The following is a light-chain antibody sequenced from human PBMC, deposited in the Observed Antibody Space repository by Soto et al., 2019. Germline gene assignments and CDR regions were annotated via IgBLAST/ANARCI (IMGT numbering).Light chain of an antibody. CDR1: QSVSSSD. V-gene: IGKV3-20*01. CDR2: DAS. CDR3: QQYGGMWT. J-gene: IGKJ1*01. Sequence: EIVLKRSPGTLSLSQLEIATLSFMASQSVSSSDLAWYQQKPGQAPRLLIYDASRRATDIPDRFSGSGSGTDFTLAIRRLETEDFAVYYCQQYGGMWTFGQGTKVDIK.